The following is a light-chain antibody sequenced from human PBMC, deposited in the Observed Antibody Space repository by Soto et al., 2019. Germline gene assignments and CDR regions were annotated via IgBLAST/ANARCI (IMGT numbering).Light chain of an antibody. CDR3: QTWGTGIQV. J-gene: IGLJ1*01. V-gene: IGLV4-69*01. CDR1: SGHSNYA. Sequence: QSVLTQSTSASASLGASVKLTCTLSSGHSNYAIAWHQQQPEKGPRYLMKLNSDGSHSKGDGIPDRFSGSSSGAERYLTISSLQSEDEADYYCQTWGTGIQVFGTGTKLTVL. CDR2: LNSDGSH.